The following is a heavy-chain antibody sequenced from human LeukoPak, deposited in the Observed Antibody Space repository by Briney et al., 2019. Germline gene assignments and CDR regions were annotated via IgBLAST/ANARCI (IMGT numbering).Heavy chain of an antibody. CDR2: INHSGST. CDR3: ARAFGRYYYMDV. J-gene: IGHJ6*03. CDR1: GGSFSGYY. V-gene: IGHV4-34*01. Sequence: PSETLSLTCAVYGGSFSGYYWSWIRQPPGKGLEWIGEINHSGSTNYNPSLKSRVTISVDTSKNQFSLKLSSVTAADTAVYYCARAFGRYYYMDVWGKGTTVTISS. D-gene: IGHD3-3*01.